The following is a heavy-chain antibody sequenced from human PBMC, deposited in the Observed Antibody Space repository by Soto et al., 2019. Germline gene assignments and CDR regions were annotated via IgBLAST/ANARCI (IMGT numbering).Heavy chain of an antibody. D-gene: IGHD6-13*01. CDR1: GFTFSNYA. CDR3: AKDQGSSWYEIDY. J-gene: IGHJ4*02. CDR2: ISGSGGST. Sequence: EVQLLESGGGLVQTGGSLRLSCAASGFTFSNYAVTWVRQAPGKGLEWVSTISGSGGSTYYADSVKGRFTISRDNSKNTLYLHMNSLSAEDTAVYYCAKDQGSSWYEIDYWGQVTLVTVSS. V-gene: IGHV3-23*01.